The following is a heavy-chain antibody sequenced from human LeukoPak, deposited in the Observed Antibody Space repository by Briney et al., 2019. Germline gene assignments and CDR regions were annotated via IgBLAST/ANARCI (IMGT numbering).Heavy chain of an antibody. Sequence: GGSLRLSCAASGVTFSSFAMSWVRQAPGKGLEWVSAISGSGGSTYYADSVKGRFTISRDNSKNTLYLQMNSLRAEDTAVYYCAEPEGGYYDIRPDWGQGTLVTVSS. CDR3: AEPEGGYYDIRPD. V-gene: IGHV3-23*01. J-gene: IGHJ4*02. CDR1: GVTFSSFA. D-gene: IGHD3-22*01. CDR2: ISGSGGST.